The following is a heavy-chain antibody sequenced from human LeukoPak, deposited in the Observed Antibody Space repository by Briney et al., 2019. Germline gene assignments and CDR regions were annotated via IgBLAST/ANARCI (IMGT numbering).Heavy chain of an antibody. CDR3: ARGGYCGGDCYSDY. J-gene: IGHJ4*02. CDR1: GGTFSSYA. D-gene: IGHD2-21*02. CDR2: IIPILGTA. Sequence: SVKVSCKASGGTFSSYAISWVRQAPGQGLEWMGGIIPILGTANYAQKFQGRVTITADESTSTAYMELSSLRSEDTAVYYCARGGYCGGDCYSDYWGQGTLVTVSS. V-gene: IGHV1-69*13.